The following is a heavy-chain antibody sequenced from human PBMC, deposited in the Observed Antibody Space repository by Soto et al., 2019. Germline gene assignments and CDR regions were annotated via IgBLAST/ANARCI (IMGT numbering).Heavy chain of an antibody. Sequence: SETLSLTCAVYGGSFSGHSWTWIRQSPGKGLEWIGDINHSGRVNYSPSLKSRVTISLDTSKNQFSLTLSAVTAADTAMYYCSTRAYDTNGYYRFDPWGQGTLVTLL. CDR1: GGSFSGHS. CDR3: STRAYDTNGYYRFDP. CDR2: INHSGRV. V-gene: IGHV4-34*01. J-gene: IGHJ5*01. D-gene: IGHD3-22*01.